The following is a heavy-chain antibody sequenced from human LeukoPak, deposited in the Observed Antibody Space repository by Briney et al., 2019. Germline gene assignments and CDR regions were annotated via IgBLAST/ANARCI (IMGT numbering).Heavy chain of an antibody. CDR2: IKQDGSEK. Sequence: GRSLRLSCAASGFTFSSYGMHWVRQAPGKGLEWVASIKQDGSEKYYVDSVKGRFTIPRDNAKNSLNLQMNSLRAEDTAVYYCARHPNYYDSSGYYKGFDCWGQGTLVTVSS. D-gene: IGHD3-22*01. V-gene: IGHV3-7*03. CDR3: ARHPNYYDSSGYYKGFDC. CDR1: GFTFSSYG. J-gene: IGHJ4*02.